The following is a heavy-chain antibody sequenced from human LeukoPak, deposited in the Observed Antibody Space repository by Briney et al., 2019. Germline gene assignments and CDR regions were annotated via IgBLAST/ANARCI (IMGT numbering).Heavy chain of an antibody. J-gene: IGHJ6*02. V-gene: IGHV4-31*03. CDR2: IYYSGST. CDR1: GGSISSGGYY. CDR3: ARGNYGGNSRSYYYYGMDV. D-gene: IGHD4-23*01. Sequence: SETLSLTCTVSGGSISSGGYYWSWIRQHPGKGLEWIGYIYYSGSTYYNPSLKSRVTISVDTSKNQFSLKLSSVTAADTAVYYCARGNYGGNSRSYYYYGMDVWGQGTTVTVSS.